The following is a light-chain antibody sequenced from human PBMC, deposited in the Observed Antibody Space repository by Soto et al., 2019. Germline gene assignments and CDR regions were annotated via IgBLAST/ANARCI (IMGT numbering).Light chain of an antibody. Sequence: QSVLTQPASMSGSPGQSITISCTGTGSDIGRYNFVSWHQHHPGKAPKLIIYEATKRPSGVSYRFSGSKSGNTASLTISGLQAEDEADYYCTSYTITSPYVFGTGTKVTVL. J-gene: IGLJ1*01. CDR2: EAT. V-gene: IGLV2-14*01. CDR1: GSDIGRYNF. CDR3: TSYTITSPYV.